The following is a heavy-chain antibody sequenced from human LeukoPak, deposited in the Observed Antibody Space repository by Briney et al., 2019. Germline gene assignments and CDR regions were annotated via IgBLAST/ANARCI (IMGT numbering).Heavy chain of an antibody. Sequence: SETLSLTCAVYGGSFSGYYWTWIRHTPEKGLEWIGEMNPSGSTNYNPSLKSRVTISVDTSKNQFSLTLSSVTAADTAVYYCARGRQDVTMIVVIMAAVSYYLDVWGKGTTVTVS. CDR1: GGSFSGYY. J-gene: IGHJ6*03. V-gene: IGHV4-34*01. D-gene: IGHD3-22*01. CDR2: MNPSGST. CDR3: ARGRQDVTMIVVIMAAVSYYLDV.